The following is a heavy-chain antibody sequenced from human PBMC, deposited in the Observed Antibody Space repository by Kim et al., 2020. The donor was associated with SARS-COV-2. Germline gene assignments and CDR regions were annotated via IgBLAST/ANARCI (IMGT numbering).Heavy chain of an antibody. D-gene: IGHD3-10*01. J-gene: IGHJ4*02. CDR2: ISYDGNDK. V-gene: IGHV3-30*03. CDR1: RFTFSSYG. CDR3: ARDEFRTIRGVIGY. Sequence: GESLRLSCVVSRFTFSSYGMHWVRLAPGKGLEWVAVISYDGNDKYYADSVKGRFTISRDNSKNTLYLQMNSLRAEDTAVYYCARDEFRTIRGVIGYWGQGTLVTVSS.